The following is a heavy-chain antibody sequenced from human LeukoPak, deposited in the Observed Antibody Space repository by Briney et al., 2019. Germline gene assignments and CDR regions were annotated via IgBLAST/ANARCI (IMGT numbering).Heavy chain of an antibody. CDR2: IYSGGST. CDR1: GFTVSSDY. CDR3: ARDRPEGGIDY. Sequence: PGGSLRLSCAASGFTVSSDYMSWVRQAPGKGLEWVSVIYSGGSTYYADSVKGRFTISRDNSKNTLYLQMNSLRAEDTAVYYCARDRPEGGIDYWGQGTLVTVSS. D-gene: IGHD3-16*01. V-gene: IGHV3-53*01. J-gene: IGHJ4*02.